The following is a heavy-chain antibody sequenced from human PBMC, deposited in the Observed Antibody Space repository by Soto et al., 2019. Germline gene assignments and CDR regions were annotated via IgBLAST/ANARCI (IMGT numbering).Heavy chain of an antibody. CDR2: ISDSGTT. J-gene: IGHJ4*02. CDR3: AKAARTTTLYNFDF. CDR1: GFTFSNFG. Sequence: GGSLRLSCAASGFTFSNFGMNWVRRAPGKGLEWVSLISDSGTTFHADSVKGRFTVSRDNSKDTLYLQMNSLRAEDTAVYYCAKAARTTTLYNFDFWGPGTRVTVSS. D-gene: IGHD1-1*01. V-gene: IGHV3-23*01.